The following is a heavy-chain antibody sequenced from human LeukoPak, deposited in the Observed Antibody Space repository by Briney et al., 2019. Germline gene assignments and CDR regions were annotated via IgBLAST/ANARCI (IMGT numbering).Heavy chain of an antibody. V-gene: IGHV3-23*01. CDR3: AKDPQLXGWELXPLYFDY. CDR2: ISGSGGTT. J-gene: IGHJ4*01. Sequence: PGGSLRLSCAASGFTFNNYAMNWVRQAPGKGLEWVSVISGSGGTTYYADSVKGRFTISRDNSKNTLYLQMNSLRAEDTAVYYCAKDPQLXGWELXPLYFDYWGXXTXVXVSS. CDR1: GFTFNNYA. D-gene: IGHD1-26*01.